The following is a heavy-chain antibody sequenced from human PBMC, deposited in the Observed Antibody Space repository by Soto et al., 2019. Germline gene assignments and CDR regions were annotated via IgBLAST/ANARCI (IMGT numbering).Heavy chain of an antibody. CDR2: ISFSGGTT. D-gene: IGHD6-19*01. Sequence: GGSLRLSCAASGFTFRTYAMTWVRQAPGQGLEWVSSISFSGGTTYYADSVKGRFTISRDNSKDTLYLQMTSLRAEDTATYFCAKEWAGDAFDIWGQGTVGTVSS. CDR1: GFTFRTYA. V-gene: IGHV3-23*01. J-gene: IGHJ3*02. CDR3: AKEWAGDAFDI.